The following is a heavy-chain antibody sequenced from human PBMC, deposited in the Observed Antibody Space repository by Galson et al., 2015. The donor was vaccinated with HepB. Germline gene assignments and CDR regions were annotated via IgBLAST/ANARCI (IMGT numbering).Heavy chain of an antibody. CDR2: ISYDGSNK. V-gene: IGHV3-30*04. J-gene: IGHJ4*02. Sequence: SLRLSCAASGFTSSSYAMHWVRQAPGKGLEWVAVISYDGSNKYYADSVKGRFTISRDNSKNTLYLQMNSLRAEDTAVYYCAREVHYDSSGYFQPLFDYWGQGTLVTVSS. CDR1: GFTSSSYA. CDR3: AREVHYDSSGYFQPLFDY. D-gene: IGHD3-22*01.